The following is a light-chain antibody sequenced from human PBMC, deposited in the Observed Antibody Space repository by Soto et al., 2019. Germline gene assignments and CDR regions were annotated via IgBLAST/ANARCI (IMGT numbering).Light chain of an antibody. Sequence: QSVLTQPPSASGTPGQRVTISCSGSSSNIGSNYVYWYQQFPGSAPKLLIYRNDQRPSGVPDRFSGSKSGTSASLAISGPQSEDEADYYCAAWDDSLSAVVLGGGTKVTVL. V-gene: IGLV1-47*01. CDR2: RND. J-gene: IGLJ2*01. CDR3: AAWDDSLSAVV. CDR1: SSNIGSNY.